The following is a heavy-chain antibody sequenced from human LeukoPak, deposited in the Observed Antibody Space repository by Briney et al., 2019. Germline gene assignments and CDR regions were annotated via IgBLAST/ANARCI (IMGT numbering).Heavy chain of an antibody. CDR1: GGSISSYY. D-gene: IGHD3-3*01. CDR2: IYYSGST. J-gene: IGHJ2*01. CDR3: ARAPFLYDFWSGTPRNWYFDL. Sequence: PSETLSLTYTVSGGSISSYYWSWIRQPPGKGLEWIGYIYYSGSTNYNPSLKSRATISVDTSKNQFSLKLSSVTAADTAVYYCARAPFLYDFWSGTPRNWYFDLWGRGTLVTVSS. V-gene: IGHV4-59*01.